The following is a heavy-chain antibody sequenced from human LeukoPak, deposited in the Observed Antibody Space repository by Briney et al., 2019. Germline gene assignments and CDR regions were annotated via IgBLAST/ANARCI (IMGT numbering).Heavy chain of an antibody. CDR1: GGSISNYY. J-gene: IGHJ4*02. D-gene: IGHD3-10*01. Sequence: SETLSLTCTVSGGSISNYYWSWIRQPPGQGLEWIGYIYYSGTTNYNPSLKSRVTISVDTSKNQFSLKLSSVTAADTAVYYCARHSPLGMVRGVIFDYWGQGTLVTVSS. CDR2: IYYSGTT. CDR3: ARHSPLGMVRGVIFDY. V-gene: IGHV4-59*08.